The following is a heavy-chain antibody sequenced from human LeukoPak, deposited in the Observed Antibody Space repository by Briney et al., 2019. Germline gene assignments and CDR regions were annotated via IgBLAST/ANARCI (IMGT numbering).Heavy chain of an antibody. D-gene: IGHD3-10*01. CDR2: INYSGST. CDR1: GGPISSGAYY. CDR3: ARVRSYYGSGSYSWFDP. Sequence: SETLSLTCTVSGGPISSGAYYWSWLRQHPGKGLEWIGYINYSGSTYYDPSLKGRSTLSVDTSKNQFSLRLSSVTAADTAVYYCARVRSYYGSGSYSWFDPWGQGTLVTVSS. V-gene: IGHV4-31*03. J-gene: IGHJ5*02.